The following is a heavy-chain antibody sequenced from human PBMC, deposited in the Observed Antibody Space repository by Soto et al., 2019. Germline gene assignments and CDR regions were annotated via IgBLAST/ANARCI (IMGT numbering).Heavy chain of an antibody. J-gene: IGHJ5*02. D-gene: IGHD1-1*01. V-gene: IGHV1-69*01. CDR1: VGTFSSYA. Sequence: QVQLVQSGAEVKKPGSSVKVSCNASVGTFSSYAISWVRQAPGQGLEWMGGIIPIFGTANYAQKFQGRVTITADESTSTAYMELISLRSEDTAVYYCARDQWGSNWDDNWFDPWGQGTLVTVSS. CDR3: ARDQWGSNWDDNWFDP. CDR2: IIPIFGTA.